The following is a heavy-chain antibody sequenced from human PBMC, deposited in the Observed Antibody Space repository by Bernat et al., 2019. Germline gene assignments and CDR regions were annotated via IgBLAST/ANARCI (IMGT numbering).Heavy chain of an antibody. CDR1: GGSFSGYY. Sequence: QVQLQQWGAGLLKPSETLSLTCAVYGGSFSGYYWSWIRQPPGKGLEWIGEINHSGSTNYNPSLKSRVTISVDTSKNQFSLKLSSVTAADTAVYYCARGDVGITIFGADYWGQGTLVTASS. V-gene: IGHV4-34*01. D-gene: IGHD3-3*01. CDR2: INHSGST. CDR3: ARGDVGITIFGADY. J-gene: IGHJ4*02.